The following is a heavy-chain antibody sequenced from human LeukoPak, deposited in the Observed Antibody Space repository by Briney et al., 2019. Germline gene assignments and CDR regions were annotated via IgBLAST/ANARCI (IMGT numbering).Heavy chain of an antibody. J-gene: IGHJ4*02. CDR2: ISGSGGST. V-gene: IGHV3-23*01. D-gene: IGHD2-2*01. CDR1: GFTFSSYA. CDR3: AKDAGDIVVVPAAKHFDY. Sequence: GESLRLSCAASGFTFSSYAMSWVRQAPGKGLEWVSAISGSGGSTYYADSVKGRFTISRDNSKNTLYLQMNSLRAEDTAVYYCAKDAGDIVVVPAAKHFDYWGQGTLVTVSS.